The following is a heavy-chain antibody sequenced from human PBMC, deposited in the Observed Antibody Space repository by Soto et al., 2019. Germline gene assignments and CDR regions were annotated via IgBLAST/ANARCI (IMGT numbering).Heavy chain of an antibody. V-gene: IGHV1-46*01. D-gene: IGHD3-10*01. CDR1: GYTFTSYY. CDR2: INPSGGST. CDR3: AREYYYGSGSQRSHYYYGMDV. J-gene: IGHJ6*02. Sequence: VASVKVSCKASGYTFTSYYMHWVRQAPGQGLEWMGIINPSGGSTSYAQKFQGRVTMTRDTSTSTVYMELSSLRSEDTAVYYCAREYYYGSGSQRSHYYYGMDVWGQGTTVTVSS.